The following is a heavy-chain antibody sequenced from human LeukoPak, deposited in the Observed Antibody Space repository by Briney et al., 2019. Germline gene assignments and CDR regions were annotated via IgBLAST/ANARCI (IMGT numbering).Heavy chain of an antibody. V-gene: IGHV1-2*02. Sequence: ASVKVSCKASGYTFTGYYMYWVRQAPGQGLEWMGWINPNSGGTNYAQKFQGRVTMTRDTSISTAYMELSRLRSDDTAVYYCAREARYCSGGSCYSAGFSLDYWGQGTLVTVSS. CDR2: INPNSGGT. J-gene: IGHJ4*02. CDR1: GYTFTGYY. D-gene: IGHD2-15*01. CDR3: AREARYCSGGSCYSAGFSLDY.